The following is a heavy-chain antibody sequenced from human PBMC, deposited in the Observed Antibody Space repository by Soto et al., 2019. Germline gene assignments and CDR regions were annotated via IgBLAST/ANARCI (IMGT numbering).Heavy chain of an antibody. J-gene: IGHJ6*03. Sequence: GGSLRLSCAASGFTVSSNYMSWVRQAPGKGLEWVSVIYSGGSTYYADSVKGRFTISRDNSKHTLYLQMNSLRAEDTAVYYCAEQRYCSSTSCYAETYYYYYMDVWGKGTPVTVSS. D-gene: IGHD2-2*01. CDR1: GFTVSSNY. V-gene: IGHV3-66*02. CDR2: IYSGGST. CDR3: AEQRYCSSTSCYAETYYYYYMDV.